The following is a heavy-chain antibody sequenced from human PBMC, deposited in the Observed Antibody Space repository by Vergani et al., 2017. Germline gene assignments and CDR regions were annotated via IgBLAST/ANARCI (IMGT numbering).Heavy chain of an antibody. CDR2: IIPIFGTA. Sequence: QVQLVQSGAEVKKPGSSVKVSCKASGGTFSSYAISWVRQAPGQGLEWMGGIIPIFGTANYAQKFQGRVTITADESTSTAYMELSSLRSEDTAVYYCARDDGEYCSSTSCPGGWFDPWGQGTLVTVSS. CDR1: GGTFSSYA. CDR3: ARDDGEYCSSTSCPGGWFDP. D-gene: IGHD2-2*01. V-gene: IGHV1-69*01. J-gene: IGHJ5*02.